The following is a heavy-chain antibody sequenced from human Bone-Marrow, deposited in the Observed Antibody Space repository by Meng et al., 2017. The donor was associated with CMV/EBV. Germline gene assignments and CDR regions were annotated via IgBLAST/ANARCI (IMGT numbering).Heavy chain of an antibody. CDR2: ISSSGSTI. V-gene: IGHV3-11*01. Sequence: SGFTFSEYYMGWIRQAPWKGLEWVSYISSSGSTIYYADSVKGRFTISRDNAKNSLYLQMNSLRAEDTAVYYCARVEMATNPGYFDLWGRGTLVTVSS. D-gene: IGHD5-24*01. CDR1: GFTFSEYY. J-gene: IGHJ2*01. CDR3: ARVEMATNPGYFDL.